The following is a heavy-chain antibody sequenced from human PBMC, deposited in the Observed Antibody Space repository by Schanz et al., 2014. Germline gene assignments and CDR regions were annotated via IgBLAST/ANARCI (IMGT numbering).Heavy chain of an antibody. Sequence: VQLEQSGAEVKKPESSVKVSCKASGGTFSSFGINWVRQAPGQGLEWMGRIIPSLGLAKYEQKFQDKVTITADTSTTTAYMELSDLRSENTAVYYCARGRLECGAERYSVEVFEIWGQGSLVTVYS. CDR3: ARGRLECGAERYSVEVFEI. D-gene: IGHD2-21*01. CDR1: GGTFSSFG. J-gene: IGHJ4*02. CDR2: IIPSLGLA. V-gene: IGHV1-69*04.